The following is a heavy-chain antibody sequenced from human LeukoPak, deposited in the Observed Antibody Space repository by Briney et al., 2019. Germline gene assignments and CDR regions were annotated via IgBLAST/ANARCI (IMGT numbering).Heavy chain of an antibody. D-gene: IGHD2-2*02. CDR3: ARSAIVLDAFDI. V-gene: IGHV3-30-3*01. Sequence: PGGSLRLSCAASGFTFSSYAMHWVRQAPGKGLEWVAVLSYDGSNKFYADSVKGRFTISRDNSKNTLYLQMNSLRAEDTAVYYCARSAIVLDAFDIWGQGTMVTVSS. CDR1: GFTFSSYA. J-gene: IGHJ3*02. CDR2: LSYDGSNK.